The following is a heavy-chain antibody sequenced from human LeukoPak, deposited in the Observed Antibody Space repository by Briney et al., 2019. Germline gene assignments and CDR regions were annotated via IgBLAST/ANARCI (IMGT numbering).Heavy chain of an antibody. CDR1: GFTFSSYA. D-gene: IGHD3-10*01. CDR3: VNNLLWFGELLSAFDI. Sequence: GGSLRLSCSASGFTFSSYAMHWVRQAPGRGLEYVSAISSNGGSTYYADSVKGRFTISRDNSKNTLYLQMSSLRAEDTAVYYCVNNLLWFGELLSAFDIWGQGTMVTVSS. V-gene: IGHV3-64D*06. J-gene: IGHJ3*02. CDR2: ISSNGGST.